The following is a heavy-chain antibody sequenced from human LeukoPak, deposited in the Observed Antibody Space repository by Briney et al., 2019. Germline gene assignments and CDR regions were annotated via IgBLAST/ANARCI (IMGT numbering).Heavy chain of an antibody. Sequence: SQTLSLTCTVSGGSISSGGYYWGWLRQQPGKGLEWIGYIYYSGSTYYNPSLKSRVTISVDTSKNQFSLKLSSVTAADTAVYYCARDRRGSGPKGWFDPWGQGTLVTVSS. D-gene: IGHD3-10*01. CDR2: IYYSGST. CDR3: ARDRRGSGPKGWFDP. CDR1: GGSISSGGYY. V-gene: IGHV4-31*03. J-gene: IGHJ5*02.